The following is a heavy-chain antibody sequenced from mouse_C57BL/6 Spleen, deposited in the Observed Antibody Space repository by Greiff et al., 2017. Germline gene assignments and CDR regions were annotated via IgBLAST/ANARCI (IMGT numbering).Heavy chain of an antibody. CDR1: GYSITSGYY. D-gene: IGHD2-1*01. J-gene: IGHJ3*01. CDR2: ISYDGSN. Sequence: EVKLQESGPGLVKPSQSLSLTCSVTGYSITSGYYWNWIRQFPGNKLEWMGYISYDGSNNYNPSLKNRISITRDTSKNQFFLKLNSVTTEDTATYYCASPIYYPGTWFAYWGQGTLVTVSA. V-gene: IGHV3-6*01. CDR3: ASPIYYPGTWFAY.